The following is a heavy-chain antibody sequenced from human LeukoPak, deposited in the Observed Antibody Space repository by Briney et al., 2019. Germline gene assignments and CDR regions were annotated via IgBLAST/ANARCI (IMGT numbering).Heavy chain of an antibody. CDR1: GFTFDDYA. J-gene: IGHJ4*02. V-gene: IGHV3-43*02. D-gene: IGHD2-15*01. CDR3: SKDSSGGGYYLDS. CDR2: ISVDGGST. Sequence: GGSLRLSCAASGFTFDDYAMHWVRQAPGKGLEWVSLISVDGGSTYYADSVRGRFTISRDNSKNSLYLQMNSLKTEDTAFYYCSKDSSGGGYYLDSWGQGTLVTVSS.